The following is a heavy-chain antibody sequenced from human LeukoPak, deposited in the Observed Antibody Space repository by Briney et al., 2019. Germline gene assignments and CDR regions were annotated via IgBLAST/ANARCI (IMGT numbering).Heavy chain of an antibody. CDR1: GFTFSSYA. Sequence: GGSLRLSCAASGFTFSSYAMSWVRRAPGKGLEWVSAISGSGGSTYYADSVKGRFTISRDNSKNTLYLQMNSLRAEDTAVYYCAKLPYYYDSSGYPTLGGVDYWGQGTLVTVSS. CDR2: ISGSGGST. D-gene: IGHD3-22*01. V-gene: IGHV3-23*01. J-gene: IGHJ4*02. CDR3: AKLPYYYDSSGYPTLGGVDY.